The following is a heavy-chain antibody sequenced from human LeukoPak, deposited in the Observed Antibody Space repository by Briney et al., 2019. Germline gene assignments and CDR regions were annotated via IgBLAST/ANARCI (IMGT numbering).Heavy chain of an antibody. V-gene: IGHV3-23*01. CDR3: AKRIATSGWLYYFDY. J-gene: IGHJ4*02. Sequence: GGSLRLSCAASGFTFSIYAMSWVRQAPGKGLEWVSNIGASGDNTYYAGSVKGRFTISRDDSKNTLYLQMNSLRAEDTAVYYCAKRIATSGWLYYFDYWGQGTLVTVSS. D-gene: IGHD6-19*01. CDR2: IGASGDNT. CDR1: GFTFSIYA.